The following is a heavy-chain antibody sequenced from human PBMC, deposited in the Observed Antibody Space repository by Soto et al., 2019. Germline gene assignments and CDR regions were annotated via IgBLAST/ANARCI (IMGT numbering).Heavy chain of an antibody. D-gene: IGHD3-22*01. CDR2: ISYDGSNK. J-gene: IGHJ2*01. Sequence: QVQLVESGGGVVQPGRSLRLSCAASGFTFSSYAMHGVRQAPGKGLEWVAAISYDGSNKYYADYGKGRFTISRDTSQNTLYLQRNSLRAEDMAVYYCARGVGYYDSSGYYYAGYFDLWGRGTLVTVSS. CDR3: ARGVGYYDSSGYYYAGYFDL. CDR1: GFTFSSYA. V-gene: IGHV3-30-3*01.